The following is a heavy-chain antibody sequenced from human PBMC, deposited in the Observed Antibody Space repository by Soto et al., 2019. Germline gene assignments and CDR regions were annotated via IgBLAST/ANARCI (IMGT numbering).Heavy chain of an antibody. D-gene: IGHD3-10*01. V-gene: IGHV1-46*01. CDR3: ARARGWFDP. CDR1: GYTFTSYY. J-gene: IGHJ5*02. CDR2: INPSDNST. Sequence: QVQLVQSGAEVKKPGASVKVSCKASGYTFTSYYMHWVRQAPGQGLEWMGVINPSDNSTTYAQKFEGRVTMTRATSTSTVNMELTSLRSEDTAVYYCARARGWFDPWGQGTLVTVSS.